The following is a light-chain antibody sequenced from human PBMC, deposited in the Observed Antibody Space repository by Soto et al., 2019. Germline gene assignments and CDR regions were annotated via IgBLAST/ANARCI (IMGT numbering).Light chain of an antibody. V-gene: IGLV2-11*01. Sequence: QSARTRPGSVSGAPGHSSSISCTGTSSDVGGYNYVSWYQHHPGKAPKLMIYDVDKRPSGVPGRFSGSKSGNTASLTISGLQAEDEADYYCCSYAGSYPFVLGTGAKVTV. J-gene: IGLJ1*01. CDR2: DVD. CDR1: SSDVGGYNY. CDR3: CSYAGSYPFV.